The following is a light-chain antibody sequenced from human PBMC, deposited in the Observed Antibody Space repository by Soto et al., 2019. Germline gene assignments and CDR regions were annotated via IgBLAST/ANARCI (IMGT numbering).Light chain of an antibody. J-gene: IGKJ2*01. V-gene: IGKV1-5*03. Sequence: DIQMTQSPSTLSASVGDRVTITCRASQSISSWLAWYQQKPGKAPKLLIYKASSLESGVPSRFSGSGSGTEFTLTISSLRPDDFATYYCQQYNSWYTFGQGTKLEIK. CDR1: QSISSW. CDR3: QQYNSWYT. CDR2: KAS.